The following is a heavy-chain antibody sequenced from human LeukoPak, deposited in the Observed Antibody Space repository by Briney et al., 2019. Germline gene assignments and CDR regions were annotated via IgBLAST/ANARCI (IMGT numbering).Heavy chain of an antibody. CDR2: ISSDSAYI. J-gene: IGHJ6*03. CDR3: ARGAADGYNYFFYYYMDV. D-gene: IGHD5-24*01. CDR1: GFTFSNYN. V-gene: IGHV3-21*01. Sequence: GGSLRLSCAASGFTFSNYNMNWVRQAPGKGLEWVSSISSDSAYIYNADSMKGRFTISRDNTRNSLYLQMSSLRAEDTAVYYCARGAADGYNYFFYYYMDVWGRGTTFTVSS.